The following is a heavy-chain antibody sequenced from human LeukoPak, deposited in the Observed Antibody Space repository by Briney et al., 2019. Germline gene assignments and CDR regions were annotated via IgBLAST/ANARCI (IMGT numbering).Heavy chain of an antibody. Sequence: PSETLSLTCTVSGGSISSYYWSWIRQPPGKGLEWIGDIYYSGSTNYNPSLKSRVTISVDTSKNQFSLKLSSVTAADTAVYYCASTYCSGGSCYWALDYWGQGTLVTVSS. CDR2: IYYSGST. J-gene: IGHJ4*02. CDR3: ASTYCSGGSCYWALDY. D-gene: IGHD2-15*01. CDR1: GGSISSYY. V-gene: IGHV4-59*08.